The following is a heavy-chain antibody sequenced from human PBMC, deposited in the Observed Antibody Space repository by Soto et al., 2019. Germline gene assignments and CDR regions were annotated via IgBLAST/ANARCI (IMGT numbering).Heavy chain of an antibody. Sequence: EVQLVESGGGLVQPGGSLRLSCAASGFTFSDHYMDWVRQAPGKGLEWVGSIRNKANSYSTIYAESVKGRFTISREDSRTSLSLKMNSLKTEDTAVYYCVRVRIYADESGRAFDIWGQGTVVTVSS. CDR2: IRNKANSYST. CDR3: VRVRIYADESGRAFDI. J-gene: IGHJ3*02. D-gene: IGHD2-8*01. V-gene: IGHV3-72*01. CDR1: GFTFSDHY.